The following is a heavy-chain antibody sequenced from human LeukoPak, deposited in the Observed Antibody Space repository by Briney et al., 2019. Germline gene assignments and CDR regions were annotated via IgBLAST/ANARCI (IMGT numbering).Heavy chain of an antibody. D-gene: IGHD3-10*01. CDR1: GFTFSSYS. CDR2: ISSASNTI. CDR3: ARDGWFGDYNWFDP. V-gene: IGHV3-48*01. Sequence: GESLRLSCAASGFTFSSYSMNWVRQAPGKGLEWVSYISSASNTIYYADSVKGRFTISRDNAKNSLYPQMNSLRAEDTAMYYCARDGWFGDYNWFDPWGQGTLVTVSS. J-gene: IGHJ5*02.